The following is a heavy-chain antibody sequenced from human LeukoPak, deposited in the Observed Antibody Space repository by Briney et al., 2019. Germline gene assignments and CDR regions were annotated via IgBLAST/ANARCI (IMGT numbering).Heavy chain of an antibody. Sequence: GESLKISCKGSGYSFTSYWIGWVRQMPGKGLEWMGIIYPGDSDTRYSPSFQGQVTISADKSISTAYLQWSSLKASDTAMYYCARHEDMGSSSIPNDAFDIWGQGTMVTVSS. CDR2: IYPGDSDT. CDR3: ARHEDMGSSSIPNDAFDI. CDR1: GYSFTSYW. D-gene: IGHD2-15*01. V-gene: IGHV5-51*01. J-gene: IGHJ3*02.